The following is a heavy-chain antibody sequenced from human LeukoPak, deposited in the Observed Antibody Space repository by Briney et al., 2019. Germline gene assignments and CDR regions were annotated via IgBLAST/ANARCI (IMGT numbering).Heavy chain of an antibody. V-gene: IGHV1-18*04. J-gene: IGHJ4*02. D-gene: IGHD3-10*01. CDR3: ARDFRGYYGSGSARAYY. Sequence: ASVKVSCKASGYTFTSYGISWVRQAPGQGLEWRGWISAYNGNTNYAQKLQGRVTMTTDTSTSTAYMELRSLRSDDTAVYYCARDFRGYYGSGSARAYYWGQGTLVTVSS. CDR2: ISAYNGNT. CDR1: GYTFTSYG.